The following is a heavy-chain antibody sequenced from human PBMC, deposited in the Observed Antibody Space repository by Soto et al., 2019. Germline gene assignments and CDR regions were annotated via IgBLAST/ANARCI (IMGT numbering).Heavy chain of an antibody. V-gene: IGHV5-51*01. J-gene: IGHJ6*02. Sequence: GESLKISCKGSGYTFPSHWIAWVRQMPGKGLEWMGIMYPGESDTRYSPSFQGQVTISADKSISTAYLQWSSLKASDTAMYYCARIYSGTYRLDVWGQGTTVTVSS. D-gene: IGHD1-26*01. CDR2: MYPGESDT. CDR1: GYTFPSHW. CDR3: ARIYSGTYRLDV.